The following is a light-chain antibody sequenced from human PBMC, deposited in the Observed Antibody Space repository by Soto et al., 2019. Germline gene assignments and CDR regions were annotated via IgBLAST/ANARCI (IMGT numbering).Light chain of an antibody. CDR2: GAS. CDR3: KQYGTSPRT. Sequence: EILLTQSPGTLSLSPGERATLSCRASQSFGSSYLAWYQQKPGQAPRLLIYGASSRATGIQDRFSGSGSGTDFTLTIRRLEPEDFALYYCKQYGTSPRTFGQGTKVDIK. V-gene: IGKV3-20*01. CDR1: QSFGSSY. J-gene: IGKJ1*01.